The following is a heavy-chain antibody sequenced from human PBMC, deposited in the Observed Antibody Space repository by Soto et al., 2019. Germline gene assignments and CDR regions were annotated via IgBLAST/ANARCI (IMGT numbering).Heavy chain of an antibody. CDR2: IYYSGST. J-gene: IGHJ6*02. CDR1: GGSINSGGYY. D-gene: IGHD5-18*01. CDR3: ARALADTAMVMVVSPYGMDV. Sequence: SETLSLTCTVSGGSINSGGYYWSWIRQHPGKGLEWIGYIYYSGSTYYNPSLKSRVTISVDTSKNQFSLKLSSVTAADTAVYYCARALADTAMVMVVSPYGMDVWGQGTTVTVSS. V-gene: IGHV4-31*03.